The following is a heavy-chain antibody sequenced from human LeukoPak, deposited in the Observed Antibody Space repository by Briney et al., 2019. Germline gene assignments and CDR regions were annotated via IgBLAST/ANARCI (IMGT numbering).Heavy chain of an antibody. CDR3: ARGNWNDVLFGAFDI. D-gene: IGHD1-1*01. V-gene: IGHV4-34*01. Sequence: PSETLSLTCAVYGESFSGYYLSWTRQPPGKGLEWIGEINHSGSTNYNPSLKSRVTISVDTSKNQFSLKLSSVTAADTAVYYCARGNWNDVLFGAFDIWGQGTMVTVSS. CDR2: INHSGST. J-gene: IGHJ3*02. CDR1: GESFSGYY.